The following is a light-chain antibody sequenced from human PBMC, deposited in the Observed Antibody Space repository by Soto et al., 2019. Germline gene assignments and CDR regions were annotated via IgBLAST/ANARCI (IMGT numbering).Light chain of an antibody. CDR3: CSYAGSYTWV. Sequence: QSALTQPRSVSGSPGQSVTISYTGTSSDVGGYNYVSWYQQHPGKAPKLIIYDVSKRPSGVPDRFSGSKSGNTASLTISGLQAEDEADYYCCSYAGSYTWVFGGGTKRTVL. V-gene: IGLV2-11*01. J-gene: IGLJ3*02. CDR2: DVS. CDR1: SSDVGGYNY.